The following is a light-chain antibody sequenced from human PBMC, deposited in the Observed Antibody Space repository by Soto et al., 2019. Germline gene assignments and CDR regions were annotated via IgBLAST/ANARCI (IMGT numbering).Light chain of an antibody. Sequence: DIQMTQCPSTLSASVGDRVTITCRASQSIKNWVAWYQQKPGEGPKLLIYKTSTLESGVPSRFSVSGSGTEFTLTISCLQPDDVATYHCQQYNSYSQFTVGPGTKVDIK. V-gene: IGKV1-5*03. CDR1: QSIKNW. CDR3: QQYNSYSQFT. CDR2: KTS. J-gene: IGKJ3*01.